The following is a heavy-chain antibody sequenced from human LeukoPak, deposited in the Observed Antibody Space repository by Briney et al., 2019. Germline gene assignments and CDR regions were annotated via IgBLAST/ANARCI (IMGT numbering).Heavy chain of an antibody. CDR1: GGTFSSYA. J-gene: IGHJ5*02. Sequence: GASVKVSCKASGGTFSSYAISWVRQAPGQGLEWMGGIIPIFGAANYAQKFQGRVTITTDESTSTAYMELSSLRSEDTAVYYCARDYCTNGVCYWFDPWGQGTLVTVSS. CDR2: IIPIFGAA. V-gene: IGHV1-69*05. CDR3: ARDYCTNGVCYWFDP. D-gene: IGHD2-8*01.